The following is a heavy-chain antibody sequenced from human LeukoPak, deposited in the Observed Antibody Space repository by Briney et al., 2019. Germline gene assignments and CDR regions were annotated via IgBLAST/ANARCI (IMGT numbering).Heavy chain of an antibody. J-gene: IGHJ4*02. CDR3: ARVYSGSFSPFDY. V-gene: IGHV3-21*04. D-gene: IGHD1-26*01. CDR2: ISGSSSYI. Sequence: GGSLRLSCAASGFTFSTYNMNWVRQAPGKGLEWVSSISGSSSYIYYADSVKGRFSISRDNAKNSLYLQMNSLRAEDTALYYCARVYSGSFSPFDYWGQGTLVTVSS. CDR1: GFTFSTYN.